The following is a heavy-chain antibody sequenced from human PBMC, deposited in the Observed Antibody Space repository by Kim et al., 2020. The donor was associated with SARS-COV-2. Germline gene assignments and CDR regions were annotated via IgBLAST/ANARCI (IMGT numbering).Heavy chain of an antibody. CDR2: IYYSGST. CDR3: ATSIAAAGPFDY. V-gene: IGHV4-31*03. J-gene: IGHJ4*02. CDR1: GGSISSGGYY. Sequence: SETLSLTCTVSGGSISSGGYYWSWIRQHPGKGLEWIGYIYYSGSTYYNPSLKSRVTISVDTSKNQFSLKLSSVTAAETAVYYCATSIAAAGPFDYWGQGTLVTVSS. D-gene: IGHD6-13*01.